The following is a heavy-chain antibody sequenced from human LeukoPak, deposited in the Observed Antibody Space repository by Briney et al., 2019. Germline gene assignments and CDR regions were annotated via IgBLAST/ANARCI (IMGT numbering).Heavy chain of an antibody. D-gene: IGHD5-18*01. J-gene: IGHJ4*02. CDR3: ARDIGYSYGYGFDY. Sequence: GGSLRLSCAASGFTFSRYTMNWVRQAPGKGLEWVSSISSSSSYIYYADSVKGRFTISRDNSLYLQMNSLRAEDTAVYYCARDIGYSYGYGFDYWGQGTLVTVSS. V-gene: IGHV3-21*01. CDR1: GFTFSRYT. CDR2: ISSSSSYI.